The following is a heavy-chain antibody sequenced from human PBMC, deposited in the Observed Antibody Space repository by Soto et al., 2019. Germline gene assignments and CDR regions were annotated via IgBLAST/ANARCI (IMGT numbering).Heavy chain of an antibody. D-gene: IGHD1-26*01. CDR3: AGDSGSYCYYGMDV. CDR2: KWYDGSNK. V-gene: IGHV3-33*01. J-gene: IGHJ6*02. CDR1: GFTFSSYG. Sequence: PCGSLRPSCASSGFTFSSYGMHRVRQAPGKGLEWVAVKWYDGSNKYYADSVKGRFTISRDNSKNTLYLQMNSLRAEDTAVYYCAGDSGSYCYYGMDVWGQGTTVTVSS.